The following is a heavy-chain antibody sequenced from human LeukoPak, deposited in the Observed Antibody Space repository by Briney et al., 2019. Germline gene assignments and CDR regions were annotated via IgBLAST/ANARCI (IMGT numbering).Heavy chain of an antibody. J-gene: IGHJ1*01. Sequence: PSETLSLTCTVSGGSISSYYWSWIRQPAGHGLEWIGRIYTSGSTNYNPSLKSPVTMSVDTSKNQFSLKLSSVTAADTAVYYCARGDYDSSGYPSAEYFQHWGQGTLVTVSS. D-gene: IGHD3-22*01. V-gene: IGHV4-4*07. CDR3: ARGDYDSSGYPSAEYFQH. CDR2: IYTSGST. CDR1: GGSISSYY.